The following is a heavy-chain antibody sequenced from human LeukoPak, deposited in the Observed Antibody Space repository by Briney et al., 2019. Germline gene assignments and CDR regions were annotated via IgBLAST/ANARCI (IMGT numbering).Heavy chain of an antibody. J-gene: IGHJ4*02. CDR1: GFTFSSYG. CDR3: AKTCSSTSCYAVDY. D-gene: IGHD2-2*01. V-gene: IGHV3-30*18. Sequence: GGSLRLSCAASGFTFSSYGMHWARQAPGKGLEWVAVISYDGSNKYYADSVKGRFTISRDNSKNTLYLQMNSLRAEDTAVYYCAKTCSSTSCYAVDYWGQGTLVTVSS. CDR2: ISYDGSNK.